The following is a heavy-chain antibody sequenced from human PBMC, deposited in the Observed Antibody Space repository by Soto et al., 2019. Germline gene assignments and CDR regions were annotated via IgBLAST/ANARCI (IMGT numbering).Heavy chain of an antibody. CDR3: AGERSALPGARDAMDV. Sequence: GGSLRLSCAASGFNFNTYSMNWVRQAPGKGLEWVSFISTSGGYKYYADSVRGRFTISRDNAKKSVYLEMNSLTADDTAVYYCAGERSALPGARDAMDVWGQGTTVTVSS. CDR1: GFNFNTYS. CDR2: ISTSGGYK. D-gene: IGHD1-26*01. J-gene: IGHJ6*02. V-gene: IGHV3-21*01.